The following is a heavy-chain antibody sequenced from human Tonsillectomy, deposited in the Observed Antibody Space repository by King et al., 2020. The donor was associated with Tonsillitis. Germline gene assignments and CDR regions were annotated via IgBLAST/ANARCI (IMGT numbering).Heavy chain of an antibody. J-gene: IGHJ4*02. Sequence: QLQESGSGLVKPSQTLSLTCAVSGGSISSGGYSWSWIRQPPGKGLEWIGYIYHSGSTYYNLSLKSRVTISVDRSKNQFSLKLSSVTAADTAVYYCARGPQYCSGGSCYSEYFDYWGQGTLVTVSS. D-gene: IGHD2-15*01. V-gene: IGHV4-30-2*01. CDR3: ARGPQYCSGGSCYSEYFDY. CDR1: GGSISSGGYS. CDR2: IYHSGST.